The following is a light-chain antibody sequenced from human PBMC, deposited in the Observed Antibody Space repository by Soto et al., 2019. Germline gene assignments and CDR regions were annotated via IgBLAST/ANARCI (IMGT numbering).Light chain of an antibody. V-gene: IGKV3-15*01. Sequence: EIVMTQSPATLSVSPGERATLSCRASQSITRNLAWYQQSPGQAPRLLIYGASTRATGIPARFSGSGSGTEFTLTINSPQSEDFAVYYCQQYSNWPMWTFG. CDR3: QQYSNWPMWT. CDR2: GAS. J-gene: IGKJ1*01. CDR1: QSITRN.